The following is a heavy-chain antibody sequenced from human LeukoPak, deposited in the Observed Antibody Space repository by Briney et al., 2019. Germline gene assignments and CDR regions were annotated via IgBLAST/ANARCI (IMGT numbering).Heavy chain of an antibody. V-gene: IGHV3-11*04. CDR3: ARDRYCSSTSCTEGGFDY. Sequence: PGGSLRLSCAASGFTFSDYYMSWIRQAPGKGLEWVSYISSSGSTIYYADSVKGRFTISRDNAKNSLYLQMNSLRAEDTAVYYCARDRYCSSTSCTEGGFDYWGQGTLVTVSS. J-gene: IGHJ4*02. CDR1: GFTFSDYY. D-gene: IGHD2-2*01. CDR2: ISSSGSTI.